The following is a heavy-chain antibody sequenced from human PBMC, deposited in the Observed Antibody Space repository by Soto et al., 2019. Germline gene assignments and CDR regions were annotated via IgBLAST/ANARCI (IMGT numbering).Heavy chain of an antibody. D-gene: IGHD3-9*01. CDR3: ARGRRLVIDY. Sequence: SETLSLTCAVSGGSISSSNWWSWVRQPPGKGLEWIGEIYHSGSTNYNPSLKSRVTISVDTSKNQFSLKLSSVTAADTAVYYCARGRRLVIDYWGQGTLVTVSS. CDR2: IYHSGST. CDR1: GGSISSSNW. V-gene: IGHV4-4*02. J-gene: IGHJ4*02.